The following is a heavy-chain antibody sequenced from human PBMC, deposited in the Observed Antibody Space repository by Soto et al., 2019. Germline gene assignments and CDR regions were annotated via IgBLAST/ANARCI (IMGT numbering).Heavy chain of an antibody. Sequence: ASVKVSCKASGYTFTSYGISWVRQAPGQGLEWMGWISAYNGNTNYAQKLQGRVTMTTDTSTSTAYMELRSLRSDDTAVYYCVIDIEQQLVPWFDPWGQGTLVTVSS. J-gene: IGHJ5*02. D-gene: IGHD6-13*01. V-gene: IGHV1-18*01. CDR2: ISAYNGNT. CDR3: VIDIEQQLVPWFDP. CDR1: GYTFTSYG.